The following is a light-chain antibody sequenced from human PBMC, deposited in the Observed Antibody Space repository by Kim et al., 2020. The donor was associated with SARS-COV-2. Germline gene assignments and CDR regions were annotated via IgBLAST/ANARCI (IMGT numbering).Light chain of an antibody. Sequence: SPGERATLSCRASQSVNGYLAWYQQKPGQAPRLLMYDASNRATGIPARFSGSGSGTDFTLTISSLEPEDFAVYYCQQRSNWPPIFTFGPGTKVDIK. CDR3: QQRSNWPPIFT. CDR2: DAS. V-gene: IGKV3-11*01. CDR1: QSVNGY. J-gene: IGKJ3*01.